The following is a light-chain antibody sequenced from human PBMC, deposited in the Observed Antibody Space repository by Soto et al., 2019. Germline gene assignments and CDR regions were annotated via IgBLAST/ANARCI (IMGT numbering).Light chain of an antibody. CDR2: STS. Sequence: QTVVTQEPSLTVSPGGTVTLTCASSTGAVTNGYYPNWFQQKPGQAPTALIYSTSNKYSWTPARFSGSLLGGKAALTLSGVQPEDEADYYCLVFYADAWVFGGGTKVAVL. CDR3: LVFYADAWV. V-gene: IGLV7-43*01. J-gene: IGLJ3*02. CDR1: TGAVTNGYY.